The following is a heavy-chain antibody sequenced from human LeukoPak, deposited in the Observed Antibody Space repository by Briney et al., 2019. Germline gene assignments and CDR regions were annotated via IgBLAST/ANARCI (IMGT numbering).Heavy chain of an antibody. CDR1: GYTFTGYY. D-gene: IGHD1-26*01. CDR3: ARDLVGSEDWFDP. J-gene: IGHJ5*02. V-gene: IGHV1-18*04. CDR2: ISAYNGNT. Sequence: GASVKVSCKASGYTFTGYYMHWVRQAPGQGLEWMGWISAYNGNTNYAQKLQGRVTMTTDTSTSTAYMELRSLRSDDTAVYYCARDLVGSEDWFDPWGQGTLVTVSS.